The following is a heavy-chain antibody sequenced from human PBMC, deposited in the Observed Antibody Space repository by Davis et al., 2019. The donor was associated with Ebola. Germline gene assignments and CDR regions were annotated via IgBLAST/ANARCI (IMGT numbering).Heavy chain of an antibody. Sequence: GESLKISCAASGFVFSNYWMSWVRQAPGKGPEWVAIIKPDEGEKYYVDSVKGRFTISRDNAKNSLFLQMDSLRDEDTALYYCARHVDGDFWYFDLWGRGTRVTVSS. D-gene: IGHD4-17*01. CDR2: IKPDEGEK. V-gene: IGHV3-7*03. CDR1: GFVFSNYW. CDR3: ARHVDGDFWYFDL. J-gene: IGHJ2*01.